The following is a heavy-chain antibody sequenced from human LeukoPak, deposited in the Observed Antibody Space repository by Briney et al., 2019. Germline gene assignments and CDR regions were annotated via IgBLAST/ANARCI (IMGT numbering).Heavy chain of an antibody. D-gene: IGHD6-19*01. J-gene: IGHJ4*02. CDR3: AKRRAVDYFGY. CDR2: ISSSSSYI. Sequence: GGSLRLSCAASGFTFSSYSMNWVRQAPGKGLEWVSSISSSSSYIYYADSVKGRFTISRDNSKNTLYLQMNSLRAEDTAVYYCAKRRAVDYFGYWGQGTLVTVSS. V-gene: IGHV3-21*04. CDR1: GFTFSSYS.